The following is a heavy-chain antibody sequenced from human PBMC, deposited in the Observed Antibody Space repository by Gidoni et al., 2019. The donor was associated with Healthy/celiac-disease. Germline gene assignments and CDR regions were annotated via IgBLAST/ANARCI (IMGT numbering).Heavy chain of an antibody. CDR2: IWYDGSNK. J-gene: IGHJ4*02. CDR3: AREGGYCGGDCPRGRFDY. D-gene: IGHD2-21*02. Sequence: QVQLVESGGGVVQPGRSLRLSCAASGFTFSSYGMHWVRQAPGKGLEWVEVIWYDGSNKYYADSVKGRFTISRDNSKNTLYPQMNSLRAEDTAVYYCAREGGYCGGDCPRGRFDYWGQGTLVTVSS. CDR1: GFTFSSYG. V-gene: IGHV3-33*01.